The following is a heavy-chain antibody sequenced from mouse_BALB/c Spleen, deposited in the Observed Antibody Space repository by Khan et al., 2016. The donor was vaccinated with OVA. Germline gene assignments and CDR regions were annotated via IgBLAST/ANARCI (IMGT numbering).Heavy chain of an antibody. J-gene: IGHJ1*01. CDR2: VNPKNGGT. CDR3: AIYHGYFDV. V-gene: IGHV1-18*01. Sequence: EVQLQQSGPDLVKPGASVKISCKASGYSFTGYYIHWVKQSHGKSLEWIGRVNPKNGGTSYNQKFKGKAILTVDKSSNNAYMELRSLTSEDAAVYSCAIYHGYFDVWGAGTTVTVSS. CDR1: GYSFTGYY.